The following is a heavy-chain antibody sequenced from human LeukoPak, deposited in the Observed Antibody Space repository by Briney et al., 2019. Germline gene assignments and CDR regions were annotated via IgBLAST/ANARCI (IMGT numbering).Heavy chain of an antibody. J-gene: IGHJ4*02. V-gene: IGHV3-7*01. CDR1: GFTFSDYW. CDR2: IKQDGSDQ. CDR3: ARGVGGADY. D-gene: IGHD2-21*01. Sequence: GGSLRLSCAASGFTFSDYWMSWVRQAPGKGLEWVANIKQDGSDQYYVDSEKGRFTISRDNAKNSVYLQMNSLRAEDTAVYYCARGVGGADYWGQGTLVTVSS.